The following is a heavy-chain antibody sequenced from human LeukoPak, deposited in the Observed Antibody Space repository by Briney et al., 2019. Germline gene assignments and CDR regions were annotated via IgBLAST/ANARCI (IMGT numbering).Heavy chain of an antibody. CDR2: INHSGST. V-gene: IGHV4-34*01. CDR3: ARGDYGDFDY. Sequence: SETLSLTCAVYGGSFSGYYWSWIRQPPGKGLEWIGEINHSGSTNYNPSLKSRVTISVDTSKNQFSLKLSSVTAADTAVYYCARGDYGDFDYWGQGTLVTVSS. D-gene: IGHD4-17*01. J-gene: IGHJ4*02. CDR1: GGSFSGYY.